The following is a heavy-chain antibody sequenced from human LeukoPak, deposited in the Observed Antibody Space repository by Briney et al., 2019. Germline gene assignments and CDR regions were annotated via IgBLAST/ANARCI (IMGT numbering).Heavy chain of an antibody. CDR1: GYTFTNYV. CDR2: ISAYNGNT. J-gene: IGHJ4*02. D-gene: IGHD4-11*01. Sequence: ASVKVSCKASGYTFTNYVIIWVRQAPGQGLEWMGWISAYNGNTNFAQKLQDRVTMTTDTSTTTAYMELRSLRSDDTAVYYCARDAAHDYTLDYWGQGTLVTVSS. CDR3: ARDAAHDYTLDY. V-gene: IGHV1-18*01.